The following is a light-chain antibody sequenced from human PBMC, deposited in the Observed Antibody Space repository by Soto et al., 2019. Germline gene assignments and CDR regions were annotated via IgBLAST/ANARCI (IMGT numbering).Light chain of an antibody. CDR1: QSVTTY. J-gene: IGKJ1*01. Sequence: EVVLTQSPATLSLSPGERATLSCRASQSVTTYLAWYQQKRGQAPRLLVYDASNRATGIPARFSGSGSGTDFTLTISSLEPEDFAVYYCQQRSNWPPTFGQGPKVEIK. V-gene: IGKV3-11*01. CDR2: DAS. CDR3: QQRSNWPPT.